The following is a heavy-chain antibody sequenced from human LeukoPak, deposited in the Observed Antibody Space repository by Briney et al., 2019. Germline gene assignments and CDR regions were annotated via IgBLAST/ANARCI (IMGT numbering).Heavy chain of an antibody. D-gene: IGHD4-17*01. J-gene: IGHJ4*02. CDR1: GFTFSDYY. CDR3: ARTGGDYSTWAFDY. Sequence: GGSLRLSCAASGFTFSDYYMSWIRQAPGKGLEWVSYISSNSSYTNYADSAKGRFTISRDNAKNSLYLQMNSLRAEDTAVYYCARTGGDYSTWAFDYWGQGTLVTVCS. CDR2: ISSNSSYT. V-gene: IGHV3-11*06.